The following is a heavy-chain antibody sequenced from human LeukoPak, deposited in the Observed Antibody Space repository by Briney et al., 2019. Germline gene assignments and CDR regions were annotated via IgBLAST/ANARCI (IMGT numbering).Heavy chain of an antibody. J-gene: IGHJ4*02. D-gene: IGHD2-21*01. Sequence: SQTLSLTCTVSGVSISSGGYYWSWIRQPPGKGLEWIGYIHHSGSTYYNPSLKSRITISVDRSKNQFSLNLTSVTAADTAIYYCARDGTHCGGDCSDHWGQGTLVTVSS. CDR3: ARDGTHCGGDCSDH. V-gene: IGHV4-30-2*01. CDR2: IHHSGST. CDR1: GVSISSGGYY.